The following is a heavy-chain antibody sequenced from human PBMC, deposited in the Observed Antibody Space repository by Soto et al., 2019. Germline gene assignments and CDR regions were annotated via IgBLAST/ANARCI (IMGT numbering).Heavy chain of an antibody. CDR1: GFTFSSYG. CDR3: AKDLIFDY. Sequence: GGSLRLSCAASGFTFSSYGMHWVRQAPGKGLEWVAVISYDGSNKYYADSVKGRFTISRDNSKNTLYLQMNSLRAEDTAVYYCAKDLIFDYWGQGTLVPVSS. D-gene: IGHD3-22*01. V-gene: IGHV3-30*18. J-gene: IGHJ4*02. CDR2: ISYDGSNK.